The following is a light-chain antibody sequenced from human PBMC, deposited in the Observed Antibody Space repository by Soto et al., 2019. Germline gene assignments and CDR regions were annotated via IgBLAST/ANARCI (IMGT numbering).Light chain of an antibody. CDR3: QQYGSTPPT. V-gene: IGKV3-20*01. J-gene: IGKJ2*01. Sequence: EIVLTQSPGTLSLSPGERATLSCRASQSVTSSYLAWYQRKPGQAPRLLIFAASTRATGIPDRFSGSGSGTDFTLTISRLEPDDFALYYCQQYGSTPPTFGQGTKVEIK. CDR2: AAS. CDR1: QSVTSSY.